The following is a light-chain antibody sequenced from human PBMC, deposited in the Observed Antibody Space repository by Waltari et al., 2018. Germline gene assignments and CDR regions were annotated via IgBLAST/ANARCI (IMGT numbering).Light chain of an antibody. J-gene: IGLJ3*02. Sequence: SYELTQPPSVSVSPGKTASITCSGDILGNKYASWYQQKPGQSPLLVIYQDTKRPSGIPERFSGSKSGNAATRTISGTQAMDEADYYCQALGTGAWVFGGGTKLTVL. CDR2: QDT. CDR1: ILGNKY. V-gene: IGLV3-1*01. CDR3: QALGTGAWV.